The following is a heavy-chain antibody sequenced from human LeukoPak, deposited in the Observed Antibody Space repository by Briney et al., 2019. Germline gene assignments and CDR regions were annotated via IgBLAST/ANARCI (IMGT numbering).Heavy chain of an antibody. CDR3: ARVYYGSGSYPPSHFDY. CDR1: GFTFSSYA. V-gene: IGHV3-23*01. J-gene: IGHJ4*02. D-gene: IGHD3-10*01. Sequence: GGSLRLSCAASGFTFSSYAMSWVRQAPGKGLEWVSAISGSGGSTYYADSVKGRFTISRDNSKNTLYLQMNSLRAEDTAVYYCARVYYGSGSYPPSHFDYWGQGTLVTVSS. CDR2: ISGSGGST.